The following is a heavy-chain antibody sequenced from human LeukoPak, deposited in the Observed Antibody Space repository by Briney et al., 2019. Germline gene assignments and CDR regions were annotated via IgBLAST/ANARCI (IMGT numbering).Heavy chain of an antibody. CDR3: ARGIGVTTVEVYFDY. D-gene: IGHD4-17*01. Sequence: NPSETLSLTCAVYGGSFSGYYWSWIRQPPGKGLEWIGEINHSGSTNYNPSLKSRVTISVDTSKNQFSLKLSSVTAADTAVYYCARGIGVTTVEVYFDYWGQGTLVTVSS. CDR1: GGSFSGYY. V-gene: IGHV4-34*01. J-gene: IGHJ4*02. CDR2: INHSGST.